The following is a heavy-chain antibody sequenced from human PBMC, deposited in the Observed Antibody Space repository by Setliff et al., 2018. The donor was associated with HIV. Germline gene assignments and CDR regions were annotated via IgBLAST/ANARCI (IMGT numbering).Heavy chain of an antibody. Sequence: PSETLSLTCTVSGGSISSGNNYWSWIRQPPGKGLEWIAYIYYSGNTYYNPSLKSRATISVDTSKNQFSLKLNSVTVADPAVYYCARDPAVASREVAFDIWGQGTMVPSPQ. J-gene: IGHJ3*02. CDR2: IYYSGNT. CDR3: ARDPAVASREVAFDI. CDR1: GGSISSGNNY. V-gene: IGHV4-30-4*08. D-gene: IGHD2-21*01.